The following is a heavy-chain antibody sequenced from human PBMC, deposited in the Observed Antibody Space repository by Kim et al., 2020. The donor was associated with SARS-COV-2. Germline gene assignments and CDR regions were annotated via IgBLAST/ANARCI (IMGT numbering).Heavy chain of an antibody. D-gene: IGHD2-2*01. Sequence: GGSLRLSCSASGFTFNNYVMWWVRQAPGKGPEYVSAISRNGGDTYYADSVKGRFTVSRDNSKNTLYVQMRSLREEDTAVYYCATSGCGDTNCYGDWWGQGTLVTVSS. CDR2: ISRNGGDT. V-gene: IGHV3-64*05. CDR1: GFTFNNYV. J-gene: IGHJ4*02. CDR3: ATSGCGDTNCYGDW.